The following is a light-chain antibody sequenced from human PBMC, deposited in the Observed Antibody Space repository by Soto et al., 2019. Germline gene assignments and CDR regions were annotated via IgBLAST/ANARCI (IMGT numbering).Light chain of an antibody. Sequence: EIVMTQSPATLSVSPGERATLSCRASQSVSSNLAWYQQKPGQAPRLLIYGASTRATGIPARFSGSGSTTEFTLTISSLQSEDFAVYYCQQSNNWPLTFGGGTKVEIK. CDR3: QQSNNWPLT. J-gene: IGKJ4*01. CDR2: GAS. V-gene: IGKV3-15*01. CDR1: QSVSSN.